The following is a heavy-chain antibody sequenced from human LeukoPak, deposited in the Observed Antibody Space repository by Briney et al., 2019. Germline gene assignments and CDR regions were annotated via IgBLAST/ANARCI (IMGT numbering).Heavy chain of an antibody. D-gene: IGHD6-19*01. CDR2: IKQDGSEK. CDR3: ARDEYSNGWYGMGFDY. J-gene: IGHJ4*02. CDR1: GFTFSSYW. V-gene: IGHV3-7*04. Sequence: GGSLRLSCAASGFTFSSYWMSWVRQAPGKGLEWVANIKQDGSEKYYVDSVKGRFTISRDNAKNSLYLRMNSLRAEDTAVYYCARDEYSNGWYGMGFDYWGQGTLVTVSS.